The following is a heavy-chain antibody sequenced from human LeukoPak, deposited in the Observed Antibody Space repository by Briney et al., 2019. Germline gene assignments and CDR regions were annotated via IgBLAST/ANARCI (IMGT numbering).Heavy chain of an antibody. CDR1: GYTFTSYG. CDR3: ARGRNYYDSSGYSYYFDY. D-gene: IGHD3-22*01. Sequence: ASVKVSCKASGYTFTSYGISWVRQAPGQGLEWMGWISAYNGNTNYAQKLQGRVTMTTDTSTSTAYMELRSLRSDDTAVYYCARGRNYYDSSGYSYYFDYWGQGTLVTVSS. CDR2: ISAYNGNT. V-gene: IGHV1-18*01. J-gene: IGHJ4*02.